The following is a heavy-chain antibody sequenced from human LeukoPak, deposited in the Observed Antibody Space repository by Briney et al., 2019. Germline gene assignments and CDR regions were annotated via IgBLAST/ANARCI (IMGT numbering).Heavy chain of an antibody. J-gene: IGHJ6*03. CDR3: ARDLRLMGYMDV. CDR2: ISSSSSYI. Sequence: GGSLRLSCAASGFTFSSYSMNWVRQAPGKGLEWVSSISSSSSYIYYADSVKGRFAISRDNAKNSLYLQMNSLRAEDTAVYYCARDLRLMGYMDVWGKGTTVTVSS. D-gene: IGHD6-25*01. V-gene: IGHV3-21*01. CDR1: GFTFSSYS.